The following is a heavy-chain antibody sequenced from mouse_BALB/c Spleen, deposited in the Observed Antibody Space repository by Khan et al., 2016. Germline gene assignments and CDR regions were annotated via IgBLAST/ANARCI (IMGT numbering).Heavy chain of an antibody. D-gene: IGHD1-1*01. CDR3: TRLYYYGSSDY. V-gene: IGHV4-1*02. CDR2: INPDSSTI. Sequence: EVKLLESGGGLVQPGGSLKLSCAASGFDFSRYWMSWVRQAPGKGLEWIGEINPDSSTINYTPSLKDKFIISRDNAKNTLYLQLSKVGSEDTALYYCTRLYYYGSSDYWGQGTTLTVSS. CDR1: GFDFSRYW. J-gene: IGHJ2*01.